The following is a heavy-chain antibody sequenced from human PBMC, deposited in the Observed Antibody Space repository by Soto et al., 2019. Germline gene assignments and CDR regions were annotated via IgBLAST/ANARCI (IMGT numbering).Heavy chain of an antibody. J-gene: IGHJ4*02. CDR3: ARGFNWLDY. D-gene: IGHD5-12*01. V-gene: IGHV3-53*01. Sequence: EVQLEESGGGLIQPGGSLRLSCAAAGFTVSSNYMTWVRQAPGEGLEWVAVIYSGGNTNYADSVKGRFTISRDNSKNTLYLQMNTLGAEDTAVYYCARGFNWLDYWGQGTLVTVSS. CDR2: IYSGGNT. CDR1: GFTVSSNY.